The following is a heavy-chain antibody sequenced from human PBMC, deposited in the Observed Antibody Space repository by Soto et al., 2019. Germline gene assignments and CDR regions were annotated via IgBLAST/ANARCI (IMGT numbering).Heavy chain of an antibody. CDR2: ISWNSGSI. J-gene: IGHJ4*02. CDR3: ARDLARYCSGGSCYRPLDY. Sequence: ALRLSCAASGFTFDDYPMHWVRQAPGKGLDWVSGISWNSGSIGYADSVKGRFTISRDNAKNSLYLQMNSLRAEDTAVYYCARDLARYCSGGSCYRPLDYWGQGTLVTVSS. V-gene: IGHV3-9*01. D-gene: IGHD2-15*01. CDR1: GFTFDDYP.